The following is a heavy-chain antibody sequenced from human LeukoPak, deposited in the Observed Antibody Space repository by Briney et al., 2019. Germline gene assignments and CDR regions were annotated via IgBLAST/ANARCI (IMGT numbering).Heavy chain of an antibody. J-gene: IGHJ4*02. CDR3: ARDSYGDANFDS. CDR2: INWNGGST. D-gene: IGHD4-17*01. V-gene: IGHV3-20*04. Sequence: GGSLRLSCAASGFTFDDYGMSWVRQAPGKGLEWVSGINWNGGSTGYADSVKGRFTISRDISKNAVYLQMNSLRAEDTAVYYCARDSYGDANFDSWGQGTLVTVSS. CDR1: GFTFDDYG.